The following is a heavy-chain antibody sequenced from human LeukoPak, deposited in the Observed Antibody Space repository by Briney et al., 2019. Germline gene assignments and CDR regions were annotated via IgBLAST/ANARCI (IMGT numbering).Heavy chain of an antibody. Sequence: PGGSLRLSCVTSGFTFSSYWMSWVRQTPRKGLEWVANIAQDGSEENYLDSVKGRFIISRDNAKNSLYLQMNSLRGEDTAVYYCARGKRDYWGQGTLVTVSS. D-gene: IGHD6-25*01. V-gene: IGHV3-7*04. J-gene: IGHJ4*02. CDR1: GFTFSSYW. CDR2: IAQDGSEE. CDR3: ARGKRDY.